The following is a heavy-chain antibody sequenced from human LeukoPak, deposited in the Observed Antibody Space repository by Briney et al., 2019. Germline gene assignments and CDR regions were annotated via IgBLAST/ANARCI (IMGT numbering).Heavy chain of an antibody. CDR1: GYSISSVHY. V-gene: IGHV4-38-2*02. D-gene: IGHD1-26*01. CDR3: ARVWSDSGTYYDDRGAFDY. CDR2: IYHTGST. J-gene: IGHJ4*02. Sequence: PSETLSLTCTVSGYSISSVHYWGWIRQPPGKGLEWIGSIYHTGSTYYNPSLKSRVTISVDTSKNQFSLKLSSVTAADTAVYYCARVWSDSGTYYDDRGAFDYWGQGTLVSVSS.